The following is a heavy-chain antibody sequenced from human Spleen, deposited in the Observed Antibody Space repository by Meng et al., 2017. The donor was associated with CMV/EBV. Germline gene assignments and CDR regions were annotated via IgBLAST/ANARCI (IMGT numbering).Heavy chain of an antibody. CDR1: GFTFSTCD. D-gene: IGHD2-15*01. CDR3: ARGWSLDY. CDR2: ISWNSGSI. V-gene: IGHV3-9*01. Sequence: SLKISCAASGFTFSTCDMRWVRQATGKGLEWVSGISWNSGSIGYADSVKGRFTISRDNSKNSLYLQMNSLRAEDTAVYYCARGWSLDYWGQGTLVTVSS. J-gene: IGHJ4*02.